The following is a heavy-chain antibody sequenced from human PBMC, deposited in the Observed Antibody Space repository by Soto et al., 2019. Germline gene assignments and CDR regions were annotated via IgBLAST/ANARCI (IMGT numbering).Heavy chain of an antibody. CDR1: GYSIGSASF. J-gene: IGHJ6*02. Sequence: SETPSPTCGVSGYSIGSASFWGWIRQPPGKGLEWIGNIYHSGTTYYNPSLESRVTISVDTSNNQFSLKLNSVTAADTAVYYCARAFYGDYGAYYYGMDVWGQGTTATVSS. V-gene: IGHV4-38-2*01. D-gene: IGHD4-17*01. CDR2: IYHSGTT. CDR3: ARAFYGDYGAYYYGMDV.